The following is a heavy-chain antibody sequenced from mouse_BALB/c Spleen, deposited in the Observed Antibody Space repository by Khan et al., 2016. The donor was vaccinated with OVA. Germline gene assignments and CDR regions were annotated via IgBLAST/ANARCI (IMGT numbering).Heavy chain of an antibody. V-gene: IGHV2-2*02. CDR1: GFSLNNYS. J-gene: IGHJ3*01. CDR2: IWSAGST. D-gene: IGHD2-4*01. Sequence: VKLKQSGPGLVQPSQSLSITCTVSGFSLNNYSVHWVRQSPGKGLEWLGVIWSAGSTDYNAAFISRLTISKDNSRSQVFFKMNSLQPNDTAIYYCARRGYDYGRGALFAYWGQGTPVTVSA. CDR3: ARRGYDYGRGALFAY.